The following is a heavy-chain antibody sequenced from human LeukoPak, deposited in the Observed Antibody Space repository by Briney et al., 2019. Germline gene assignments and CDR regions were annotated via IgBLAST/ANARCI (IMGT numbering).Heavy chain of an antibody. V-gene: IGHV4-34*01. CDR1: GGSFSGYY. J-gene: IGHJ4*02. D-gene: IGHD6-19*01. Sequence: PSETLSLTCAVYGGSFSGYYWSWLRQPPGKGLEWIGEINHSGSTNYNPSFKSRVTISVDTSKNQFSLKLSSVTAADTAVYYCARSSGWYPNLFDYWGQGTLVTVSS. CDR3: ARSSGWYPNLFDY. CDR2: INHSGST.